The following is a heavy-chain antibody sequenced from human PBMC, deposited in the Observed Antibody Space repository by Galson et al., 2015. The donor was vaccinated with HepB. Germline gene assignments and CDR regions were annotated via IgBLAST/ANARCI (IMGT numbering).Heavy chain of an antibody. D-gene: IGHD6-19*01. Sequence: SLRLSCAASGFTFSSYWMHWVRQAPGKGLVWVSRINSDGSSTSYADSVKGRFTISRDNAKNTLYLQMNSLRAEDTAVYYCARDIGSIAVAGGGGYYYYGMDVWGQGTTVTVSS. CDR2: INSDGSST. CDR1: GFTFSSYW. V-gene: IGHV3-74*01. CDR3: ARDIGSIAVAGGGGYYYYGMDV. J-gene: IGHJ6*02.